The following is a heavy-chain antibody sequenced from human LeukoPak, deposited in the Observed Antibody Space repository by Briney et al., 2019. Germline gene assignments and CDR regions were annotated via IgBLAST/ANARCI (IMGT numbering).Heavy chain of an antibody. CDR1: GYSFTSYW. CDR3: ARLGCSSTSCYYYGMDV. Sequence: GESLKISCKGSGYSFTSYWIGWVRQMPGKGLEWMGIIYPSDSDTRYSPSFQGQVTISADKSVSTAYLQWSSLKASDTAMYYCARLGCSSTSCYYYGMDVWGQGTTVTVSS. V-gene: IGHV5-51*01. J-gene: IGHJ6*02. D-gene: IGHD2-2*01. CDR2: IYPSDSDT.